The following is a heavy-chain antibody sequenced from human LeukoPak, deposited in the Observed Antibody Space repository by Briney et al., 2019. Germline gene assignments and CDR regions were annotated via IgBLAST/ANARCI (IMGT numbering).Heavy chain of an antibody. CDR2: ISSSGSTI. CDR3: ARDYGGEAFDY. J-gene: IGHJ4*02. V-gene: IGHV3-48*03. Sequence: GGSLRLSCAASGFTFSSYEMNGVPQAPGKGLEWVSYISSSGSTIYYADSVKGRFTISRDNAKNSLYLQMNSLRAEDTAVYYCARDYGGEAFDYWGRGTLVTVSS. D-gene: IGHD3-16*01. CDR1: GFTFSSYE.